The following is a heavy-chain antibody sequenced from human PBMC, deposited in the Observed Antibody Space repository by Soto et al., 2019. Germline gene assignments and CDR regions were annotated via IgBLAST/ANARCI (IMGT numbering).Heavy chain of an antibody. CDR3: ARTAAAAGTGVDY. D-gene: IGHD6-13*01. Sequence: SETLSLTCTVSGGSISSSSYYWGWIRQPPGEGVEWVGGIYYSGGTYYKRCLKSRVTISEDTSKIQFSLKRSSVTAVDSAVYYCARTAAAAGTGVDYWGQGTLVTVSS. CDR2: IYYSGGT. CDR1: GGSISSSSYY. V-gene: IGHV4-39*01. J-gene: IGHJ4*02.